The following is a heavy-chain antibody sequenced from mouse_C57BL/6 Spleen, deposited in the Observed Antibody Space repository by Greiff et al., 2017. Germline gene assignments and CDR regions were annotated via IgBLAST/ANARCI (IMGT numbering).Heavy chain of an antibody. Sequence: VQLKESGPELVKPGASVKIPCKASGYTFTDYNMDWVKQSHGKSLEWIGDINPNNGGTIYNQKFKGKATLTVDKSSSTAYMELRSLTSEDTAVYYCSRATDYCDDWGQGTTLTVPT. CDR3: SRATDYCDD. D-gene: IGHD1-1*01. CDR2: INPNNGGT. V-gene: IGHV1-18*01. J-gene: IGHJ2*01. CDR1: GYTFTDYN.